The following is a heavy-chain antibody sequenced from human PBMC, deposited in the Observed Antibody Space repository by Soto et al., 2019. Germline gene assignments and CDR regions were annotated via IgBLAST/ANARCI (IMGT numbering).Heavy chain of an antibody. CDR3: ARSGDPSNVLDY. Sequence: VGSLRLSCASSVFTLSDHYMSCIRHAPGKWLEWVSFSSNSGTFTKYADSVKGRFTISRDNAKNSLYLQINSLRGEDTAIYFCARSGDPSNVLDYWGPRTPVTVSS. CDR1: VFTLSDHY. D-gene: IGHD2-21*02. J-gene: IGHJ4*02. V-gene: IGHV3-11*03. CDR2: SSNSGTFT.